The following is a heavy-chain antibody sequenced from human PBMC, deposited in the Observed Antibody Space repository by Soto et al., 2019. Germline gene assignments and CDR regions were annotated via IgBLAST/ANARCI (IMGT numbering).Heavy chain of an antibody. D-gene: IGHD6-19*01. Sequence: QVQLVESGGGVVQPGRSLRLSCAASGFTFSSYAMHWVRQAPGKGLEWVAVISYDGSNKYYADSVKGRFTISRDNSKNTLYLQMNSLRAEDMAVYYCARKVSGSGSAFDIWGQGTMVTVSS. CDR1: GFTFSSYA. J-gene: IGHJ3*02. CDR3: ARKVSGSGSAFDI. V-gene: IGHV3-30-3*01. CDR2: ISYDGSNK.